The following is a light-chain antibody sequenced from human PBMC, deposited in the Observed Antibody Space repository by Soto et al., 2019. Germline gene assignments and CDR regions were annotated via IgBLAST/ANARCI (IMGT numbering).Light chain of an antibody. Sequence: DIQMTQSPSSLSASVRDRVTITCRTSQSISNYLNWYQQKPGKAPKLLIYAASSLQSGVPPRFSGSGSGTDFTLTISSLQPEDFATYYCQQSYSTPLTFGGGTKVDIK. CDR3: QQSYSTPLT. V-gene: IGKV1-39*01. J-gene: IGKJ4*01. CDR2: AAS. CDR1: QSISNY.